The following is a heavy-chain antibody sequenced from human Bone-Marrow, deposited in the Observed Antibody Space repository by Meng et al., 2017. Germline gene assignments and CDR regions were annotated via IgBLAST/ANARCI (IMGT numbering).Heavy chain of an antibody. Sequence: QVQLAQVGAGVQRPWASGKLSREASADTLTGTDTHWGRQAPREWRGRMGWINPNSGGTNCSQKFQGRFTKTRETSISAAYRGLSRLKSDDTAVYYCARDMVRGVRMGGYWGQGTLVTVSS. CDR3: ARDMVRGVRMGGY. V-gene: IGHV1-2*02. D-gene: IGHD3-10*01. CDR2: INPNSGGT. CDR1: ADTLTGTD. J-gene: IGHJ4*02.